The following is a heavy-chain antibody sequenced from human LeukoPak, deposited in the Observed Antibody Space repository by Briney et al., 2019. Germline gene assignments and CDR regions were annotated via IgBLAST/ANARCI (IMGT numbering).Heavy chain of an antibody. CDR3: ARDFEYSSSTGVY. Sequence: GGSLRLSCAASGFIFTTYEMNWVRQAPGKGLEWVSSISSGGSTIYYADSVKGRFTISRDNSKNTLYLQVNSLRAEDTAVYYCARDFEYSSSTGVYWGQGTLVTVSS. J-gene: IGHJ4*02. V-gene: IGHV3-48*03. CDR1: GFIFTTYE. CDR2: ISSGGSTI. D-gene: IGHD5-12*01.